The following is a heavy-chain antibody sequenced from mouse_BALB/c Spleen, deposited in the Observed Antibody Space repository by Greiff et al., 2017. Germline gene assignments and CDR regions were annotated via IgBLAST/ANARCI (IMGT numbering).Heavy chain of an antibody. CDR3: ARLNTTDWYFDV. V-gene: IGHV1-18*01. Sequence: VQLQQSGPELVKPGASVKIPCKASGYTFTDYNMDWVKQSHGKSLEWIGDINPNNGGTIYNQKFKGKATLTVDKSSSTAYMELRSLTSEDTAVYYCARLNTTDWYFDVWGAGTTVTVSS. CDR1: GYTFTDYN. J-gene: IGHJ1*01. CDR2: INPNNGGT. D-gene: IGHD1-1*01.